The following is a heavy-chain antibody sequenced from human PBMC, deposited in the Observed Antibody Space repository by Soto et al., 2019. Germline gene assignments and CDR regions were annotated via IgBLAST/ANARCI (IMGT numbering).Heavy chain of an antibody. CDR1: GYTFTSYG. Sequence: ASVKVSCKASGYTFTSYGISWVRQAPGQGLEWMGWISAYNGNTNYAQKLQGRVTMTTDTSTSTAYMELRSLRSDDTAVYYCARCLYDFWSGYYSPSSIFDYWGQGTLVTSPQ. D-gene: IGHD3-3*01. J-gene: IGHJ4*02. V-gene: IGHV1-18*01. CDR2: ISAYNGNT. CDR3: ARCLYDFWSGYYSPSSIFDY.